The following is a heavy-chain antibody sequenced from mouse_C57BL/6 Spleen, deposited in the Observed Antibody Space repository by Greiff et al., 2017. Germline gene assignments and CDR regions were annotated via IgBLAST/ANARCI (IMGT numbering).Heavy chain of an antibody. J-gene: IGHJ2*01. V-gene: IGHV5-4*01. Sequence: DVMLVESGGGLVKPGGSLKLSCAASGFTFSSYAMSWVRQTPEKRLEWVATISDGGSYTYYPDNVKGRFTISRDNAKNNLYLQMSHLKSEDTAMYYCARDGWEGGDYWGQGTTLTVSS. CDR1: GFTFSSYA. CDR2: ISDGGSYT. D-gene: IGHD1-1*02. CDR3: ARDGWEGGDY.